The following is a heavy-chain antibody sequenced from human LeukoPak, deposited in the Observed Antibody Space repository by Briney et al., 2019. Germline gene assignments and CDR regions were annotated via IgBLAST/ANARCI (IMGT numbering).Heavy chain of an antibody. V-gene: IGHV3-7*01. Sequence: GGSLRLSCEASGFSFSTSWMTWVRQAPGKGLEWVANIRADGGEIYYVDSVKGRFAISRDNAKNSLYLQMDSLRVEDTAVYFCAKFSRGSSSDYWGQGTLVTVSS. CDR1: GFSFSTSW. D-gene: IGHD6-6*01. J-gene: IGHJ4*02. CDR2: IRADGGEI. CDR3: AKFSRGSSSDY.